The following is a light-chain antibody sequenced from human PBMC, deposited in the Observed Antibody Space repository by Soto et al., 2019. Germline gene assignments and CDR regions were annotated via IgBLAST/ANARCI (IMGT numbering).Light chain of an antibody. CDR1: QSVSTR. Sequence: DIQMTQSPSSLSASVGDRVTIICRASQSVSTRLAWYQQKPGKAPKVLIYDASSWAGGVPSRFTGSGSGSDFTLTISSLQPEDFATYYCRQVNGYPFTFGGGTKVDIK. V-gene: IGKV1-5*02. CDR3: RQVNGYPFT. J-gene: IGKJ4*01. CDR2: DAS.